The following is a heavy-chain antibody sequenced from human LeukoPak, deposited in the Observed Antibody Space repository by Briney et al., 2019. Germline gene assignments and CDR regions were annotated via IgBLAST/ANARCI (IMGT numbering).Heavy chain of an antibody. CDR1: GYTLTELS. CDR2: FDPEDGET. D-gene: IGHD3-22*01. J-gene: IGHJ4*02. CDR3: ATSPLYPSPLYDSSGGRDY. Sequence: GASVKVSCKVSGYTLTELSMHWVRQAPGKGLEWMGGFDPEDGETIYAQKFQGRVTMTEDTSTDTAYMELSSLRSEDTAVYYCATSPLYPSPLYDSSGGRDYWGQGTLVTVSS. V-gene: IGHV1-24*01.